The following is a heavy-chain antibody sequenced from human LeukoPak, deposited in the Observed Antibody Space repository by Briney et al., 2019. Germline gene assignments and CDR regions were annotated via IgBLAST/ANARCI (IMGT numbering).Heavy chain of an antibody. CDR3: ARAGDGYSPNFDY. J-gene: IGHJ4*02. CDR2: INPNSGGT. D-gene: IGHD5-24*01. Sequence: ASVKVSFKASGYTFTGYYMHWVRQAPGQGLEWMGWINPNSGGTNYAQKFQGRVTMTRDTSISTAYMELSRLRSDDTAVYYCARAGDGYSPNFDYWGQGTLITVSS. CDR1: GYTFTGYY. V-gene: IGHV1-2*02.